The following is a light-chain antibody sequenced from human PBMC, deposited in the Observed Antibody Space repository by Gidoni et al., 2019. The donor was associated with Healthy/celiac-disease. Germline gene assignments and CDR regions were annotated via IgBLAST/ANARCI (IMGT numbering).Light chain of an antibody. CDR3: QQYGSSPYT. V-gene: IGKV3-20*01. CDR1: QSVSSSY. Sequence: EIVLTQSPGTLSLSPGERATLSCRASQSVSSSYLAWYQQKPGQAPRLLIYGASSRATGIPDRCSGSGSGTDFTLTISRLELEDFAVYYCQQYGSSPYTFGQGTKLEIK. CDR2: GAS. J-gene: IGKJ2*01.